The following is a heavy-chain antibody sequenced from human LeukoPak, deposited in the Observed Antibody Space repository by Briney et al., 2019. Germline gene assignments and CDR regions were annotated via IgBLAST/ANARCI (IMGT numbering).Heavy chain of an antibody. CDR1: GYTFTDYY. J-gene: IGHJ5*02. V-gene: IGHV1-2*02. D-gene: IGHD6-13*01. CDR2: INPNSGDT. CDR3: AKMWSTATSGWNWFDP. Sequence: ASVKVSCKASGYTFTDYYVYWVRQAPGQGLEWMGWINPNSGDTNYAQKFQGRVTRTRDTSISTAYMDLSSLRSDDTAMYYCAKMWSTATSGWNWFDPWGQGTLVTVSS.